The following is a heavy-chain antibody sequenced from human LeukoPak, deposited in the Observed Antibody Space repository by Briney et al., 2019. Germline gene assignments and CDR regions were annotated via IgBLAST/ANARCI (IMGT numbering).Heavy chain of an antibody. CDR1: VGSISSSRYY. J-gene: IGHJ4*02. Sequence: PSETLSLTCTVSVGSISSSRYYWGWIRQPPGKGLEWIGSIYYSGSTYYNLSLKSRVTIAVDTSKNQFSLKLRTVPAADTAVYYCARHSIGGRYQHDYWGQGTLVTVSS. CDR3: ARHSIGGRYQHDY. D-gene: IGHD1-26*01. V-gene: IGHV4-39*01. CDR2: IYYSGST.